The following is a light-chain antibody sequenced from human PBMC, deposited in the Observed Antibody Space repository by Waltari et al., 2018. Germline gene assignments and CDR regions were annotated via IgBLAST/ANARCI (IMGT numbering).Light chain of an antibody. CDR2: AAS. J-gene: IGKJ1*01. CDR3: QQSYSTPPCT. V-gene: IGKV1-39*01. CDR1: QRISSY. Sequence: DIQMTQSPSSLSASVGDRVTITCRASQRISSYLNWYQQKPGKAPKLLIYAASSLQSGVPSRFSGSGSGTDFTLTISSLQPEDFATYYCQQSYSTPPCTFGQGTKVEIK.